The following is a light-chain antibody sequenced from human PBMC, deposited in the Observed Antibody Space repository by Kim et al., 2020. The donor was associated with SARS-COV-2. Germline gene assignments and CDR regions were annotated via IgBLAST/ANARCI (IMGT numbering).Light chain of an antibody. CDR3: MIWHSSAWV. V-gene: IGLV5-45*02. CDR2: YKSDSDK. CDR1: SGIDVGTYR. Sequence: QPVLTQPSSLSASPGASASLTCTLRSGIDVGTYRIYWYQQKPGSPPQYLLRYKSDSDKQQGSGVPSRFSGSKDASANAGILLISGLQSEDEADYYCMIWHSSAWVFGGGTQRPS. J-gene: IGLJ3*02.